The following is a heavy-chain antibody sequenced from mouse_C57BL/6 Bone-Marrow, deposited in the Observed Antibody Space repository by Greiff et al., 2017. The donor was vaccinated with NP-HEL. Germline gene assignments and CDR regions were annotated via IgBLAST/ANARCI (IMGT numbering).Heavy chain of an antibody. CDR2: IFPGSGST. Sequence: QVQLQQSGPELVRPGASVKISCKAPGYTFTSHWMQWVRQRPGQGLEWIGEIFPGSGSTYYNEEFKGKATLTVDTSSSTAYMQLSSLTSEDSAVYFCAADYYGSSPWDFDVWGTGTTVTVSS. D-gene: IGHD1-1*01. CDR1: GYTFTSHW. J-gene: IGHJ1*03. CDR3: AADYYGSSPWDFDV. V-gene: IGHV1-56*01.